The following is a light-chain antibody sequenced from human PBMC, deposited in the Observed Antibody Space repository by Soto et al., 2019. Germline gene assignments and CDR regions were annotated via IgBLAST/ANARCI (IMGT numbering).Light chain of an antibody. CDR3: QQYNDWPLT. CDR2: GAS. CDR1: QSVNSN. J-gene: IGKJ4*01. Sequence: EIVMTQSPATLSVSPGERATLSCRASQSVNSNLAWYQQKPGQAPGLLIYGASTRATVIPVTFSGSGSGTEFTLTITSLQSEDVAVYYCQQYNDWPLTFGGGTKVEIK. V-gene: IGKV3-15*01.